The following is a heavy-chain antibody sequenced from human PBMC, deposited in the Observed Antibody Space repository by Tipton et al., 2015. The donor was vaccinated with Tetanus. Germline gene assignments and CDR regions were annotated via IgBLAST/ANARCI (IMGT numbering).Heavy chain of an antibody. Sequence: TLSLTCDVSGGSISGGGYSWSWIRQPPGPGKGLEWIGYIYESGTTHYNPSLKSRVTLSLDMSKNHVSLNLTSVTAAGTAVYYCARAVRFYYDSSTYYQYYFDSWGQGTLVTVSS. CDR1: GGSISGGGYS. CDR3: ARAVRFYYDSSTYYQYYFDS. J-gene: IGHJ4*02. CDR2: IYESGTT. D-gene: IGHD3-22*01. V-gene: IGHV4-30-2*01.